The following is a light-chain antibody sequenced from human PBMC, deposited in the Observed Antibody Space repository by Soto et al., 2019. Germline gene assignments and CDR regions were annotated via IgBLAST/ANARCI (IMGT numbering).Light chain of an antibody. V-gene: IGLV2-14*01. CDR1: SGDVGGYNF. CDR2: DVS. CDR3: SSYTSSTTDV. Sequence: QSVLTQPASVSGSPGQSITISCTGTSGDVGGYNFVSWYQQHPGKAPKLMIYDVSNRPSGVSDRFSGSKSGNTASLTISGLQAEDEADYYCSSYTSSTTDVFGTGTKLTV. J-gene: IGLJ1*01.